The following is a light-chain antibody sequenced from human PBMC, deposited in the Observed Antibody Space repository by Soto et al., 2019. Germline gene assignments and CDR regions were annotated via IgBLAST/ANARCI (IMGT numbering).Light chain of an antibody. V-gene: IGKV1-39*01. CDR2: GAS. J-gene: IGKJ1*01. Sequence: DIQMTQSPSSLSASVGDRVTITCRASQYIGDLLNWYQQTPGKPPKLLIFGASNLHIGVPSMFSGSGSGTEFTLTISILQREDFATYYCQQSYFISGTFGQGTKVDIK. CDR3: QQSYFISGT. CDR1: QYIGDL.